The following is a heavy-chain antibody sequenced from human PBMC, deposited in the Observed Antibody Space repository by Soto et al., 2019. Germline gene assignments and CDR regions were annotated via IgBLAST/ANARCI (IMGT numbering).Heavy chain of an antibody. CDR1: GFTFSSYS. CDR3: ARVSSSGWYETHVWAY. J-gene: IGHJ4*02. CDR2: ISSSSSTI. D-gene: IGHD6-19*01. V-gene: IGHV3-48*02. Sequence: GGSLRLSCAASGFTFSSYSMNWVRQAPGKGLEWVSYISSSSSTIYYADSVKGRFTISRDNAKNSLYLQMNSLRDEDTAVYYCARVSSSGWYETHVWAYWGKGTLVPVSS.